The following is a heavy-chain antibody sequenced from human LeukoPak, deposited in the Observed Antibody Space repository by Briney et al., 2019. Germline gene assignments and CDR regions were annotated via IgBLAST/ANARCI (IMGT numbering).Heavy chain of an antibody. D-gene: IGHD3-10*01. CDR3: ARTRRHYYGSGKNLTPWPAGLDV. CDR1: GGSFSDYY. CDR2: YTCST. Sequence: PSETLSLTCTVSGGSFSDYYWTWIRQPPGKGLEWIGYTCSTDYNPSLNSQVTITTNTSKRHFSRTLSSVTADDTAVYYCARTRRHYYGSGKNLTPWPAGLDVWGQGTTVIVS. V-gene: IGHV4-59*01. J-gene: IGHJ6*02.